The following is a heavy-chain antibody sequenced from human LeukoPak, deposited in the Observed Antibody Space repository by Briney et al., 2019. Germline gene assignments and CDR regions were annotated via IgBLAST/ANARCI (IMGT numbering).Heavy chain of an antibody. CDR2: IYYRGST. Sequence: SQTLSLTCTVSGGSISSGDYYWSWIRQPPGKGLEWIGYIYYRGSTSYYPSLKSRVTISVDTSKNQFSLKLSSVTAADTAVYYCARARPYGSSFDYWGQGTLVTVSS. J-gene: IGHJ4*02. V-gene: IGHV4-30-4*08. D-gene: IGHD4-23*01. CDR3: ARARPYGSSFDY. CDR1: GGSISSGDYY.